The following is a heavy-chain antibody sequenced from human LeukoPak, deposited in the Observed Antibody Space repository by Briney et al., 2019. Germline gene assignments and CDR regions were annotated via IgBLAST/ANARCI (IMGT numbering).Heavy chain of an antibody. CDR2: IYPGDSDT. V-gene: IGHV5-51*01. D-gene: IGHD6-19*01. CDR1: GYSFTSYW. CDR3: ARTDSWYSSGWYWFDP. Sequence: GESLKISCKGSGYSFTSYWIGLVRQMPGKGLEWMGIIYPGDSDTRYSPSFQGQVTISADRSISTAYLQWSSMKASDTAMYYCARTDSWYSSGWYWFDPWGQGTLVTVSS. J-gene: IGHJ5*02.